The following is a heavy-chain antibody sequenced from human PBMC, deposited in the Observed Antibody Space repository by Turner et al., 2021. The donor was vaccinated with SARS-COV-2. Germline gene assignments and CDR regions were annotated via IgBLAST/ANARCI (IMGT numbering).Heavy chain of an antibody. Sequence: QVQLVQSGAEVKKPGASVKVSCKVSGYTLIELSMHWVRQAPGKGLEWMGGFDHEDVETINAQKLQGRVNMTEDTSTDTADMELSSLRSEDRAVYYCTTVFAIFGVLHRDYWGQGTLVTVSS. CDR1: GYTLIELS. CDR3: TTVFAIFGVLHRDY. D-gene: IGHD3-3*01. CDR2: FDHEDVET. J-gene: IGHJ4*02. V-gene: IGHV1-24*01.